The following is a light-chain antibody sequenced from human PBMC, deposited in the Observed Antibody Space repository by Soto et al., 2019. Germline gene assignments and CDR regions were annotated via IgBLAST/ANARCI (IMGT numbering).Light chain of an antibody. CDR3: QQYDNVPPT. CDR1: QDISNY. Sequence: DIQMTQSPSSLSASVGDRVTITCQASQDISNYLNWYQQIPGKAPKLLIYDASNLETGVPSRFSGSGSGTDFTFTISSLQPEDIATYYCQQYDNVPPTFGQGTKLEIK. V-gene: IGKV1-33*01. J-gene: IGKJ2*01. CDR2: DAS.